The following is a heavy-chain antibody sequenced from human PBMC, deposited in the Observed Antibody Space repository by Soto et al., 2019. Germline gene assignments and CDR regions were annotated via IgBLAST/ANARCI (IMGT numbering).Heavy chain of an antibody. CDR1: GGSISSSSYY. J-gene: IGHJ4*02. CDR2: IYYSGST. Sequence: QLQLQESGPGLVKPSETLSLTCTVSGGSISSSSYYWGWIRQPPGKGLEWIGSIYYSGSTYYNPSLKSRVTISVDTSKNQFSLKLSSVTAADTAVYYCASHQYCSSTSCSQGDLFDYWGQGTLVTVSS. V-gene: IGHV4-39*01. D-gene: IGHD2-2*01. CDR3: ASHQYCSSTSCSQGDLFDY.